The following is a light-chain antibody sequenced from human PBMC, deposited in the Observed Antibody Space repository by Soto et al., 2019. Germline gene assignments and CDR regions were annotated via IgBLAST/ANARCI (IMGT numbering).Light chain of an antibody. V-gene: IGKV4-1*01. CDR2: WAS. Sequence: ILRTKSPASLAVSLCERATINCKSRQNNKNYLAWYQQKRGQRPKLLIDWASTRASGVPDRFSGSGSGTDFTLTISSLQAEDVGIYYCQDYYSSWTFGQGTKVDI. CDR1: QNNKNY. CDR3: QDYYSSWT. J-gene: IGKJ1*01.